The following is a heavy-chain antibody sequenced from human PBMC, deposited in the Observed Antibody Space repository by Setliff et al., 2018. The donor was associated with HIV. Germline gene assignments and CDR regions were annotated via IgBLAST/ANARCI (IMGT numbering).Heavy chain of an antibody. CDR3: ARGRWVHYDSSGPYYFDY. Sequence: SETLSLTCTVSGGGGSISSGSYYWSWIRQPAGKTLEWIGHMYSSGSTKYKPSLQSRATISVDTSKKQFSLNLTSVTAADTAVYYCARGRWVHYDSSGPYYFDYWGQGALVTVSS. CDR1: GGGGSISSGSYY. CDR2: MYSSGST. J-gene: IGHJ4*02. V-gene: IGHV4-61*10. D-gene: IGHD3-22*01.